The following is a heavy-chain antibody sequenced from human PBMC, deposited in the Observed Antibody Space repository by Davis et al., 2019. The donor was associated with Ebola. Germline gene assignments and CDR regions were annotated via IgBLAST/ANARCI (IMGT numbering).Heavy chain of an antibody. D-gene: IGHD4-11*01. CDR3: ARATGMDV. CDR1: GFTFSSYD. V-gene: IGHV3-30*03. Sequence: GESLKISCAASGFTFSSYDMHWVRQAPGKGLEWVAVISYDGSNKYYADSVKGRFTISRDNAKNSLYLQMNSLRDEDTAVYYCARATGMDVWGQGTTVTVSS. CDR2: ISYDGSNK. J-gene: IGHJ6*02.